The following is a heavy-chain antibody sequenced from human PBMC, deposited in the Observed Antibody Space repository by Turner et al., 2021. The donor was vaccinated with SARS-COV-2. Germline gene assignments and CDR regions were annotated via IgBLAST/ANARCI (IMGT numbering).Heavy chain of an antibody. CDR2: IYSGGST. CDR1: GGPVSSRRYY. D-gene: IGHD2-21*02. J-gene: IGHJ3*02. V-gene: IGHV4-39*02. CDR3: ARAYCAGDCSLDDAFDI. Sequence: QLRLQESGPGRVRHLETLSLTCGVSGGPVSSRRYYWGWIRQPPGKGLEWIGTIYSGGSTDYTPSLKRRVTMSLDSSQNHLSLRLGSVTAADTAVYYCARAYCAGDCSLDDAFDIWGQGTLVTLSS.